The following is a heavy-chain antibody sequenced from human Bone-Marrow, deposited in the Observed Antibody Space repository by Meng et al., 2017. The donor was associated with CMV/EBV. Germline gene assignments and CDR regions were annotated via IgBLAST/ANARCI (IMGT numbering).Heavy chain of an antibody. J-gene: IGHJ3*02. Sequence: SVKVSCKASGGTFSSYAISWVRQAPGQGLEWMGGIIPILGIANYAQKFQGRVTITADKSTSTDYMELSSLRSEDTAVYYCARALGLRLGGAFDIWGQGTMVTVSS. D-gene: IGHD5-12*01. CDR3: ARALGLRLGGAFDI. CDR2: IIPILGIA. CDR1: GGTFSSYA. V-gene: IGHV1-69*10.